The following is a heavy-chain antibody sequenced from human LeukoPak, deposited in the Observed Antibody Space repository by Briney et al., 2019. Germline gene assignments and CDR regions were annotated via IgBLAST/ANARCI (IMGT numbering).Heavy chain of an antibody. Sequence: PSETLSLTCTVSGGSISSYYWSWLRQPPGKGLEWIGYIYYSGSTNYNPSLKSRVTISVDTSKNQFSLKLSSVTAADTAVYYCARAGAAGLDYWGQGTLVTVSS. CDR2: IYYSGST. CDR1: GGSISSYY. D-gene: IGHD6-13*01. J-gene: IGHJ4*02. V-gene: IGHV4-59*01. CDR3: ARAGAAGLDY.